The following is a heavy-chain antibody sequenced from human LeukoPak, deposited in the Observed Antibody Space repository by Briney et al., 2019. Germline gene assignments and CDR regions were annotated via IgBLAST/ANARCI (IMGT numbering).Heavy chain of an antibody. CDR2: IIPILGIA. CDR3: AKDQGNSWYDC. CDR1: GGTFSSYA. J-gene: IGHJ5*01. V-gene: IGHV1-69*04. Sequence: ASVKVSCKASGGTFSSYAISWVRQAPGQGLEWMGRIIPILGIANYAQKFQGRVTITADKSTSTAYMELSSLRPEDTAMFYCAKDQGNSWYDCWGQGTLVIVSS.